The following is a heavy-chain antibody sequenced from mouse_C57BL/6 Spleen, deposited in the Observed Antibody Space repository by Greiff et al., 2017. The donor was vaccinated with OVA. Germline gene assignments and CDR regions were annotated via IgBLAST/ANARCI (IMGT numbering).Heavy chain of an antibody. V-gene: IGHV1-26*01. CDR3: ARTASYAMDY. J-gene: IGHJ4*01. CDR2: INPNNGGT. D-gene: IGHD6-1*01. Sequence: EVQLQQSGPELVKPGASVKISCKASGYTFTDYYMNWVKQSHGKSLEWIGDINPNNGGTSYNQKFKGKATLTVDKSSSTAYMELRSLTSEDSAVYYCARTASYAMDYGGQGTSVTVSS. CDR1: GYTFTDYY.